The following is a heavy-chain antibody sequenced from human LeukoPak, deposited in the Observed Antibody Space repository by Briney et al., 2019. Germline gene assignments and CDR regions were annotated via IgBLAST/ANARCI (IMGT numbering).Heavy chain of an antibody. D-gene: IGHD3-10*01. J-gene: IGHJ5*02. CDR1: GGSISSYY. CDR3: ASNYYGSGSYLGDPWFDP. CDR2: IYYSGST. V-gene: IGHV4-59*08. Sequence: SETLSLTCTVSGGSISSYYWSWIRQPPGKGLEWIGYIYYSGSTNYNPSLKSRVTISVDTSKNQFSLKLSSVTAADTAVYYCASNYYGSGSYLGDPWFDPWGQGTLVTVSS.